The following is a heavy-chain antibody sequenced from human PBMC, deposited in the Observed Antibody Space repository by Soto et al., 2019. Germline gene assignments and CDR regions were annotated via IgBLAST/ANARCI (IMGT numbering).Heavy chain of an antibody. CDR3: ARGRTSSPTPGDY. D-gene: IGHD2-2*01. CDR2: IYYSGST. CDR1: GGSISSGGYY. V-gene: IGHV4-31*03. Sequence: QVELQESGPGLVKPSQTLSLTCTVSGGSISSGGYYWSWIRQHPGKGLEWIGYIYYSGSTYYNPSLKSRVTISVDTSKNQFALKLSSVTAADTAVYYCARGRTSSPTPGDYWGQGTLVTVSS. J-gene: IGHJ4*02.